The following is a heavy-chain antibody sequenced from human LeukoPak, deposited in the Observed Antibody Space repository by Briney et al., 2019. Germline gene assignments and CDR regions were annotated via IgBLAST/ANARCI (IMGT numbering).Heavy chain of an antibody. CDR2: ISAYNGNT. V-gene: IGHV1-18*01. CDR1: GYTFTSYG. J-gene: IGHJ6*02. D-gene: IGHD3-10*01. Sequence: ASVKVSCKASGYTFTSYGISWVRQAPGQGLEWMGWISAYNGNTNYARKLQGRVTMTTDTSTSTAYMELRSLRSDDTAVYYCARGTNYYYGSGKDYGMDVWGQGTTVTVSS. CDR3: ARGTNYYYGSGKDYGMDV.